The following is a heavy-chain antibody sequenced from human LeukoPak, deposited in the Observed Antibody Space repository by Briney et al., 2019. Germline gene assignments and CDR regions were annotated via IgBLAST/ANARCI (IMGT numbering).Heavy chain of an antibody. D-gene: IGHD3-22*01. CDR1: GGTFSSYA. CDR2: IIPILGIA. Sequence: GASVKVSCKASGGTFSSYAISWVRQAPGQGLEWMGRIIPILGIANYAQKFRGRVTITADKSTSTAYMELSSLRSEDTAVYYCASSYYDSSGYYNWGQGTLVTVSS. V-gene: IGHV1-69*04. CDR3: ASSYYDSSGYYN. J-gene: IGHJ4*02.